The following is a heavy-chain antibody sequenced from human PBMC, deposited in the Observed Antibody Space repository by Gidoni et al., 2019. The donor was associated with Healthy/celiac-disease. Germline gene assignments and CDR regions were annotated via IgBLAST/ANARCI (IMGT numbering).Heavy chain of an antibody. J-gene: IGHJ3*02. CDR2: FDPEDGET. CDR1: GYTLPELS. Sequence: QVQLVQSGAEVKKPGASVKVACKVSGYTLPELSMHWVRQAPGKGLEWMGGFDPEDGETIYAQKFQGRVTMTEDTSTDTAYMELSSLRSEDTAVYYCATGGWITGTNDAFDIWGQGTMVTVSS. D-gene: IGHD1-7*01. CDR3: ATGGWITGTNDAFDI. V-gene: IGHV1-24*01.